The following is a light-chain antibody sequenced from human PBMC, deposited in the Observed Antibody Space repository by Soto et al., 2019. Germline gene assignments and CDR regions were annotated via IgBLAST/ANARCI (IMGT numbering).Light chain of an antibody. V-gene: IGKV1-39*01. CDR1: ENIKNY. CDR2: GAS. CDR3: AQIYTAQWT. J-gene: IGKJ1*01. Sequence: DIHVTQSPSSLPASLGDGVTITCRTSENIKNYLTWYQQKPGKAPKLLIYGASTLKTGVPSRFSGSGSGTDFTFTIGGLQPDDFATYYCAQIYTAQWTFGQGNRVDLK.